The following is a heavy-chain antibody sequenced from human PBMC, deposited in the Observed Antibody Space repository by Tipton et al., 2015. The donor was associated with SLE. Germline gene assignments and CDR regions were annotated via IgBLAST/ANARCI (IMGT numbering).Heavy chain of an antibody. D-gene: IGHD5-12*01. J-gene: IGHJ4*02. CDR3: ARADGYGYHN. CDR2: ISTSSSTM. CDR1: GFTFSSYS. Sequence: GSLRLSCAASGFTFSSYSMDWVRQAPGKGLEWISYISTSSSTMYYAKSVKGRFTISRDSAKNSLYLQMISLRAEYTAVYYCARADGYGYHNWGQGTLVIVSS. V-gene: IGHV3-48*01.